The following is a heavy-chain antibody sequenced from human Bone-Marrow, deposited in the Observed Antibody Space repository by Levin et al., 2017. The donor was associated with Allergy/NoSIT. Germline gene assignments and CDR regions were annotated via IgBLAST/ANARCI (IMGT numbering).Heavy chain of an antibody. D-gene: IGHD2-8*02. Sequence: PGESLKISCAASGFTFINYDMNWVRQAPGKGLEWISYIDGPGGTIYYADSVKGRFTISRDNAKNSLYLQMDSLRDEDTALYYCARDGRGDMVVSRDAFDVWGQGTMVVVSS. CDR3: ARDGRGDMVVSRDAFDV. J-gene: IGHJ3*01. CDR2: IDGPGGTI. V-gene: IGHV3-48*03. CDR1: GFTFINYD.